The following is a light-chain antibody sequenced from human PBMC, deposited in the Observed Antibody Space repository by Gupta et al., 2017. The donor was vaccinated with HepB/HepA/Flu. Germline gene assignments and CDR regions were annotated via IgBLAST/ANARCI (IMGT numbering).Light chain of an antibody. CDR2: DVS. CDR1: SSDIGGYNY. CDR3: NSYTSSSTYF. V-gene: IGLV2-14*03. Sequence: QSALTQPASVSGSPGQSITISCTGTSSDIGGYNYVSWYQQHPGKAPKVMIYDVSNRPSGVSNRFSGSKSGNTASLTISGLQAEDEADYYCNSYTSSSTYFFGTGTKVTVL. J-gene: IGLJ1*01.